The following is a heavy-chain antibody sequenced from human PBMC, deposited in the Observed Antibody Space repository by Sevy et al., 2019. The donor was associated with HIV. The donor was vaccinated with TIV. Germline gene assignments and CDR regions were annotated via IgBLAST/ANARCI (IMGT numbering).Heavy chain of an antibody. V-gene: IGHV3-7*01. CDR3: ATSGGET. J-gene: IGHJ5*02. CDR1: GFTFSSYW. D-gene: IGHD3-16*01. Sequence: GGPLRLSCAASGFTFSSYWMNWIRQAPGKGLEWVANIKQDGSEKYYVDSVKGRFTISRDNAKNSLYLGMNTLRAEDTAVYYCATSGGETWGQGTLVTVSS. CDR2: IKQDGSEK.